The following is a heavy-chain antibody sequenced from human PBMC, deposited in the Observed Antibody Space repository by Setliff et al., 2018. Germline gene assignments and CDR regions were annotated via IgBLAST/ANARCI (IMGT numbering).Heavy chain of an antibody. CDR3: ARLSCSSNSCPFDL. D-gene: IGHD2-2*01. V-gene: IGHV4-39*06. CDR2: VYYSGTT. J-gene: IGHJ4*02. CDR1: DGSMTSGSYY. Sequence: SETLSLTCSISDGSMTSGSYYWGWIRQPPGKGLEWIGSVYYSGTTYYNPSLKSRLTMPVDTSKNQFTLKVIPVTAADTAVYYCARLSCSSNSCPFDLWVQGTLVTVSS.